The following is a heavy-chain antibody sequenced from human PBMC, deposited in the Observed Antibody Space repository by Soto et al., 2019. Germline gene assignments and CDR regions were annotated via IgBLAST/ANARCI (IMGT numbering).Heavy chain of an antibody. V-gene: IGHV3-23*01. Sequence: GGSLRLSCAASGFMFSTTDMGWVRQAPGKGLEWVTTIEGSGTITYYADSVRGRFTISRDNSKNTVYLQMDSLTADDTAVYYCVKNSGWFNSWGQGTPVTVSS. CDR2: IEGSGTIT. CDR3: VKNSGWFNS. CDR1: GFMFSTTD. D-gene: IGHD3-10*01. J-gene: IGHJ5*01.